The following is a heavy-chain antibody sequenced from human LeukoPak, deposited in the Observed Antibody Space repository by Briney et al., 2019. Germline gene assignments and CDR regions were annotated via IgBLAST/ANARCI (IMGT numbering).Heavy chain of an antibody. CDR2: IYSGGST. Sequence: GGSLRLSCAASGVTVSSNYMSWVRQAPGKGLEWVSVIYSGGSTYYADSVKGRFTISRHNSKNTLYLQMNSLRAEDTAVYYCARDGSEDCSSTSCYRYGMDVWGQGTTVTVSS. V-gene: IGHV3-53*04. CDR1: GVTVSSNY. D-gene: IGHD2-2*01. CDR3: ARDGSEDCSSTSCYRYGMDV. J-gene: IGHJ6*02.